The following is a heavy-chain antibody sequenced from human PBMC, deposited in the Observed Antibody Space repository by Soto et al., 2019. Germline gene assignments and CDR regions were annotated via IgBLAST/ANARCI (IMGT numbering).Heavy chain of an antibody. Sequence: QVQLQESGPGLVKPSETLSLTCTVSGASISSFYWSWIRQPPNKGLEWIAYIYYSGSTNYNHSLESRVTMSVDTSNNQFSLRLSSVTAADTAVYYCARVLGYCSGGNCFGRFDPWGQGTLVTVSS. J-gene: IGHJ5*02. CDR2: IYYSGST. D-gene: IGHD2-15*01. CDR1: GASISSFY. V-gene: IGHV4-59*01. CDR3: ARVLGYCSGGNCFGRFDP.